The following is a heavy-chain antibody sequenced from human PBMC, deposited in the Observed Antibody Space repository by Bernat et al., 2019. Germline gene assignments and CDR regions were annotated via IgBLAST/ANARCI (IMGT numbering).Heavy chain of an antibody. CDR3: AREGGSGYFHH. V-gene: IGHV2-5*02. D-gene: IGHD3-10*01. Sequence: QITLKESGPTLVKPTQTLTLTCTFSGFSLSSSGVGVGWIRQPPGKALEWLALIYWDDDKRYNPSLQSRLTITKDTSKNLVVLTMTNMDPVDTATYYCAREGGSGYFHHWGQGTLVTVSS. J-gene: IGHJ1*01. CDR2: IYWDDDK. CDR1: GFSLSSSGVG.